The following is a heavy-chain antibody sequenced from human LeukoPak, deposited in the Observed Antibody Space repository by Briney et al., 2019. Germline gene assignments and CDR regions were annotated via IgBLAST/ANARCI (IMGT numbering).Heavy chain of an antibody. D-gene: IGHD2-2*01. CDR1: GFAFSSYN. J-gene: IGHJ4*02. CDR2: ISTTSTYI. CDR3: ARAGTCSSTSCDGGIEY. V-gene: IGHV3-21*06. Sequence: GGSLRLSSEASGFAFSSYNMKWVRQAPGKGLEWVSFISTTSTYIYYADSVKGRFTVSRGNSKNLLYLQMDSLRVEDTAVYYCARAGTCSSTSCDGGIEYWGQGTLVTVSS.